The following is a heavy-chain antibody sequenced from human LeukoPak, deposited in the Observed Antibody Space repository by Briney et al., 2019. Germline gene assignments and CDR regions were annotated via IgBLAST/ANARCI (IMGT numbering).Heavy chain of an antibody. CDR2: ISSGSSTI. Sequence: GASVKVSCKASGYTFTSYGISWVRQAPGKGLEWISFISSGSSTIYDADSVKGRFTISRDNAKNSLSLQMNSLRAEDTAVYYCARGTYCTNSTCYPLGVFDVWGQGTMVSVSS. CDR3: ARGTYCTNSTCYPLGVFDV. D-gene: IGHD2-8*01. CDR1: GYTFTSYG. V-gene: IGHV3-48*01. J-gene: IGHJ3*01.